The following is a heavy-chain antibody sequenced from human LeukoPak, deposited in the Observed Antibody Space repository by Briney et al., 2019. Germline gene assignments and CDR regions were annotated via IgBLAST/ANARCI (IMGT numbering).Heavy chain of an antibody. V-gene: IGHV3-30*18. CDR2: ISYDGGNK. Sequence: AGGSLRLSCAASGFTFSSYGMHWVRQAPGKGLEWVAVISYDGGNKYYADSVKGRLTISRDNSKNTLYLQMNSLRAEDRAVYYCAKEKSIRFWEWLSNYFDYWGQGTLVTVSS. D-gene: IGHD3-3*01. CDR3: AKEKSIRFWEWLSNYFDY. J-gene: IGHJ4*02. CDR1: GFTFSSYG.